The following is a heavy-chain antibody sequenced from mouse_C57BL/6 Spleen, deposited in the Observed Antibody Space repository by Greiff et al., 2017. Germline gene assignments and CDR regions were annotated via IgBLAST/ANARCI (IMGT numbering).Heavy chain of an antibody. Sequence: VQLQQSDAELVKPGASVKLSCKVSGYTFTDHSIHWMKQRPEQGLEWIGNIYPRDGSTKYNEKFKGKATLTADKSSSTAYMPLNSLTSEDSAVYCCAREVGYSMDDWGQGTTLTVSS. CDR1: GYTFTDHS. D-gene: IGHD2-10*02. J-gene: IGHJ2*01. V-gene: IGHV1-78*01. CDR2: IYPRDGST. CDR3: AREVGYSMDD.